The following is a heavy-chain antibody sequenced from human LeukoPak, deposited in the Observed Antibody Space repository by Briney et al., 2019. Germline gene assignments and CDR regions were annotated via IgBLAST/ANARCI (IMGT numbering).Heavy chain of an antibody. CDR3: ARDLSHDYRGYYYYYMDV. V-gene: IGHV4-61*02. CDR1: GGSISSGSYY. D-gene: IGHD4-11*01. CDR2: IYTSGST. J-gene: IGHJ6*03. Sequence: KSSETLSLTCTVSGGSISSGSYYWSWIRQPAGKGLEWIGRIYTSGSTNYNPSLKSRVTMSVDTSKNQFSLKLSSVTAADTAVYYCARDLSHDYRGYYYYYMDVWGKGTTVTVSS.